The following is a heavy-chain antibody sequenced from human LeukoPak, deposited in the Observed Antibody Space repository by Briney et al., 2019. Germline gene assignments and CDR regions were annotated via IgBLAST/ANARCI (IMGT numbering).Heavy chain of an antibody. CDR1: GDSISSYY. CDR3: ARGSATIPDY. V-gene: IGHV4-59*01. D-gene: IGHD2-21*01. CDR2: IYYSGST. Sequence: PSETLSLTCTVSGDSISSYYWSWIRQPPGKGLEWIGYIYYSGSTSYNPSLKSRVTISVDTSKNQFSLKLSSVTAADTAVYYCARGSATIPDYWGQGTLVTVSS. J-gene: IGHJ4*02.